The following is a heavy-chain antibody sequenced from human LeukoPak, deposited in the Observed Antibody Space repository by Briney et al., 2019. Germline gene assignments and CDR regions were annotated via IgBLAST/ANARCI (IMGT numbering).Heavy chain of an antibody. D-gene: IGHD6-6*01. CDR1: GFTFSSYG. CDR2: IYYSGST. Sequence: GSLRLSCAASGFTFSSYGMHWVRQASGKGLEWIGSIYYSGSTYYNPSLKSRVTISVDTSKNQFSLKLSSVTAADTAVYYCARHSSYSSSSGLFDYWGQGTLVTVSS. CDR3: ARHSSYSSSSGLFDY. J-gene: IGHJ4*02. V-gene: IGHV4-39*01.